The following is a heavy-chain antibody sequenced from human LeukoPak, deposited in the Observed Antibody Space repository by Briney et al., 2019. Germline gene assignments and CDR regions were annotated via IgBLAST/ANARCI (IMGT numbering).Heavy chain of an antibody. CDR1: GGSISSHY. J-gene: IGHJ4*02. V-gene: IGHV4-59*11. CDR2: IFFSGST. D-gene: IGHD6-19*01. Sequence: SETLSLTCTVSGGSISSHYWSWIRQPPGKGLEWNGYIFFSGSTNCNPSLKSRVTISVDTSKNQFSLKLSSVTAADTAVYYCARYLGSSGWYHEDYFDYWGQGTLVTVSS. CDR3: ARYLGSSGWYHEDYFDY.